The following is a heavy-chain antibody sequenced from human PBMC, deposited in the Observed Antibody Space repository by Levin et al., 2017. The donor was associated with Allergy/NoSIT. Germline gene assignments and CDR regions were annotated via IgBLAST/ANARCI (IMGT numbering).Heavy chain of an antibody. V-gene: IGHV3-48*01. J-gene: IGHJ4*02. D-gene: IGHD3-16*01. Sequence: GGSLRLSCAASGFTFSSYSMNWVRQAPGKGLEWVSYISSSSSTIYYADSVKGRFTISRDNAKNSLYLQMNSLRAEDTAVYYCAREAYYDYVWGSYQLDYWGQGTLVTVSS. CDR3: AREAYYDYVWGSYQLDY. CDR2: ISSSSSTI. CDR1: GFTFSSYS.